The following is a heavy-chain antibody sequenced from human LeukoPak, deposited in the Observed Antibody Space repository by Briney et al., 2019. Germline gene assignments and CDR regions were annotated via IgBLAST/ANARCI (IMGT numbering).Heavy chain of an antibody. CDR2: IYPGDSDT. V-gene: IGHV5-51*01. D-gene: IGHD6-13*01. CDR1: GYSFTSYW. J-gene: IGHJ4*02. Sequence: GESLKISCKGSGYSFTSYWIGWVRQMPGKGLEWMGIIYPGDSDTRYSPSFQGQVTISAGKSISTAYLQWSSLKASDTAMYYCASPARGIAAAGTTSEFDYWGQGTLVTVSS. CDR3: ASPARGIAAAGTTSEFDY.